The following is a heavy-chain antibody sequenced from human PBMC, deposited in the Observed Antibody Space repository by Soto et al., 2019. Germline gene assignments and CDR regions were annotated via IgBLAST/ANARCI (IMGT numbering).Heavy chain of an antibody. J-gene: IGHJ5*02. CDR1: SSVRCW. CDR3: ERGLLGRSLVFDP. Sequence: SSVRCWWRRISKPPGKGLEWIGYIYYSGSTNYNPSLKSRVTISVDTSKNQFSLKPSSVTAADTALYYWERGLLGRSLVFDPRGQGTLVPVSS. CDR2: IYYSGST. D-gene: IGHD3-22*01. V-gene: IGHV4-61*01.